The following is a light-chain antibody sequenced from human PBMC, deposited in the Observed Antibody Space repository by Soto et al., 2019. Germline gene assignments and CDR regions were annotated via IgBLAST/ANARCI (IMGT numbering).Light chain of an antibody. CDR2: GIS. V-gene: IGKV3-20*01. Sequence: EVVMTQSPATLSVSPWEGATLSCRASQSVTSNYLAWYQQKPGKAPRLLIHGISNRATGVPDRFSGSGSGTDFTLTISRLEPEDFAVYYCQQYTAWPLTFGQGTKVDIK. J-gene: IGKJ1*01. CDR1: QSVTSNY. CDR3: QQYTAWPLT.